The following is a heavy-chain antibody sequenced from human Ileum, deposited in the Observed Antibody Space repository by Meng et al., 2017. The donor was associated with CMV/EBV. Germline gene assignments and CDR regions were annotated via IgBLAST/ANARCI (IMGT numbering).Heavy chain of an antibody. V-gene: IGHV3-49*02. CDR2: IRTKAHGETT. D-gene: IGHD6-19*01. J-gene: IGHJ5*02. CDR1: GFTFADSP. Sequence: GESLKISCSASGFTFADSPMNWVRQAPGKGLEWVGFIRTKAHGETTEYAASVTGRFFISRDDSNRIAYLQMNSLKTEDTAVYYCTRTTIGWSWGQGTLVTVSS. CDR3: TRTTIGWS.